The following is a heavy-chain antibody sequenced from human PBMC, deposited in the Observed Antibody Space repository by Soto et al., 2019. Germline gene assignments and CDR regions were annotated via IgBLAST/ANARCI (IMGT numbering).Heavy chain of an antibody. J-gene: IGHJ4*02. V-gene: IGHV3-72*01. CDR3: ARGVVSTGYFDY. Sequence: GGSLRLSCAASGFTFSDHYMDWVRQAPGKGLEWVGRSRDKVHSHTTEYAASVKGRFTISRGDSENSLYLQMNSLKTEDTAVYYCARGVVSTGYFDYWGQGTLVTVSS. CDR1: GFTFSDHY. D-gene: IGHD5-12*01. CDR2: SRDKVHSHTT.